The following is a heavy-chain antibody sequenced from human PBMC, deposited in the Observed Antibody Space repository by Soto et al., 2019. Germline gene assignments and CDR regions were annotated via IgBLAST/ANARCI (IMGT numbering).Heavy chain of an antibody. CDR3: VRYPRSVGGSYRPDY. Sequence: GGSLRLSCAASGFTFSSYWMHWVRQVPEKGLVWVSRINSDGSITNYADAVKGRFTISRDNVKNTLYLQMNSLRAEDTAVYYCVRYPRSVGGSYRPDYWGQGTLVTVSS. CDR2: INSDGSIT. J-gene: IGHJ4*02. D-gene: IGHD3-16*02. V-gene: IGHV3-74*01. CDR1: GFTFSSYW.